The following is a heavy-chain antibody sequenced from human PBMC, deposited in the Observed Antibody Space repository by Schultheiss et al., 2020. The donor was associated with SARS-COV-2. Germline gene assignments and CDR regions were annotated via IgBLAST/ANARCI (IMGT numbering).Heavy chain of an antibody. D-gene: IGHD6-19*01. CDR3: AREYSSGWYKGWFDP. CDR2: IYYSGST. J-gene: IGHJ5*02. Sequence: SETLSLTCGVSGGSITRNWWSWVRQPPGRGLEWIGYIYYSGSTYYNPSLKSRVTISVDTSKNQFSLKLSSVTAADTAVYYCAREYSSGWYKGWFDPWGQGTLVTVSS. CDR1: GGSITRNW. V-gene: IGHV4-4*02.